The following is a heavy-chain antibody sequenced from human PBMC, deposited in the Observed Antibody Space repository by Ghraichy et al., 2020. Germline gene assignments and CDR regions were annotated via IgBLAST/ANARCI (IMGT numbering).Heavy chain of an antibody. CDR1: GDSMSTSRYY. J-gene: IGHJ1*01. Sequence: SQTLSLTCTVSGDSMSTSRYYWGWVRQPPGKGLEWIGSVYFSGSAYYNPSLRSRVTISADTSKNQFSLNLRSVTGADTAVYYYTRQTQGGFIYFHHWGRGALATVSS. V-gene: IGHV4-39*01. D-gene: IGHD3-16*01. CDR2: VYFSGSA. CDR3: TRQTQGGFIYFHH.